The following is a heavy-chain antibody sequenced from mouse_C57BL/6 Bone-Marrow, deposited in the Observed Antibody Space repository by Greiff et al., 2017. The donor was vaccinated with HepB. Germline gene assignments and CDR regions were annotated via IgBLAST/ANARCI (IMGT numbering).Heavy chain of an antibody. CDR2: IYPGGGYT. V-gene: IGHV1-63*01. Sequence: VKLVESGAELVRPGTSVKMSCKASGYTFTNYWIGWAKQRPGHGLEWIGDIYPGGGYTNYNEKFKGKATLTADKSSSTAYMQFSSLTSEDSAIYYCARGVLRAGYAMDYWGQGTSVTVSS. J-gene: IGHJ4*01. CDR1: GYTFTNYW. CDR3: ARGVLRAGYAMDY. D-gene: IGHD1-1*01.